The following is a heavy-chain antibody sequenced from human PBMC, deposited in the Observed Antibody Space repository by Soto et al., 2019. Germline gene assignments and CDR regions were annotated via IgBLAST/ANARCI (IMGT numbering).Heavy chain of an antibody. CDR3: ARGIQYRYGMDV. J-gene: IGHJ6*02. CDR2: INGDGSST. D-gene: IGHD5-18*01. V-gene: IGHV3-74*01. Sequence: GGSLRLACASAGFTFNNYWMHWVRQAPGRGLVWVSRINGDGSSTFYADSVKGRFTISRDNAKNTVYLQMNSLRVEDTAVYYCARGIQYRYGMDVWGQGTTVTVSS. CDR1: GFTFNNYW.